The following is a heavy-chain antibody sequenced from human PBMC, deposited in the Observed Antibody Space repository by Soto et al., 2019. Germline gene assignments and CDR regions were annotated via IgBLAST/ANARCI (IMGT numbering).Heavy chain of an antibody. J-gene: IGHJ3*02. CDR1: GYTFTSYD. V-gene: IGHV1-8*01. D-gene: IGHD1-26*01. CDR2: MNPNSGNT. CDR3: AREMSSGAFDI. Sequence: QVQLVQSGAEVKKPGASVKVSCKTSGYTFTSYDINWVRQATGQGLEWMGWMNPNSGNTAYAQKFRGRVTMTRNISISTAYLELSSLRSEDTAVYYCAREMSSGAFDIWGQGTMVTVSS.